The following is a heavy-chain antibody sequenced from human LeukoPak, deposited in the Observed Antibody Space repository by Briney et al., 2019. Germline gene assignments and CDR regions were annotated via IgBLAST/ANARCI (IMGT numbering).Heavy chain of an antibody. CDR1: GDSVSSNSAA. V-gene: IGHV6-1*01. CDR3: ARAWGPAMIYDY. D-gene: IGHD3/OR15-3a*01. J-gene: IGHJ4*02. Sequence: SQTLSLTCAISGDSVSSNSAAWNWIRQSPSRGLEWLGGAYYRSKWYNDYAVSVKGRITINPDTSKNQFSLQLNSVTPEDTAVYYCARAWGPAMIYDYWGQGTLVTVSS. CDR2: AYYRSKWYN.